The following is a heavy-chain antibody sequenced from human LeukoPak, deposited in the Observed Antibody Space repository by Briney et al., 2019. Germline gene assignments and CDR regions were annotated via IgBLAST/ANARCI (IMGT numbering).Heavy chain of an antibody. CDR1: GGSISSGSYF. CDR2: IYTSGNT. J-gene: IGHJ3*02. Sequence: SQTLSLTCTASGGSISSGSYFWSWLRQPAGKGLEWIGRIYTSGNTNYNPSLKSRVTMSVDTSKNQFSLKLSSVTAADTAVYYCASNYYDGSGGGAFDIWGQGTMVTVSS. D-gene: IGHD3-22*01. V-gene: IGHV4-61*02. CDR3: ASNYYDGSGGGAFDI.